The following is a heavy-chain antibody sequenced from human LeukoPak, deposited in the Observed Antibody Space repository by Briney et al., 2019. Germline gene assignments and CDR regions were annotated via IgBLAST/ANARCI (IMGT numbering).Heavy chain of an antibody. CDR1: GFALSNHW. J-gene: IGHJ4*02. V-gene: IGHV3-7*03. CDR2: VDRDGSEK. D-gene: IGHD3-9*01. Sequence: GGSLRLSCAASGFALSNHWMTWVRQLPGRGPEWVANVDRDGSEKNYVDSVKGRFTISRDNAKNSLYLQMNNLRVEDTAMYYCAGGTGFIIKDWGQGTLVTVSS. CDR3: AGGTGFIIKD.